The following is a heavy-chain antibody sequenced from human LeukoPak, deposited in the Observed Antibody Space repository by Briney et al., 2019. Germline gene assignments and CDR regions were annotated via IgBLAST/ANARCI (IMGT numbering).Heavy chain of an antibody. Sequence: PGGSLRLSCAASGFTFSDYYMSWIRQAPGKGLEWVSYISSSGSTIYYADSVKGRFTISRDNAKNSLYLQMNSLRAEDTAVYYCARETGYCSSTSCYTRGWGVDYGMDVWGQGTTVTVSS. CDR2: ISSSGSTI. D-gene: IGHD2-2*02. CDR1: GFTFSDYY. CDR3: ARETGYCSSTSCYTRGWGVDYGMDV. J-gene: IGHJ6*02. V-gene: IGHV3-11*01.